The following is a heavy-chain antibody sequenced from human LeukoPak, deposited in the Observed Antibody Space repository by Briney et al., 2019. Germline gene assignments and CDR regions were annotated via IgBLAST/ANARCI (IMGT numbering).Heavy chain of an antibody. J-gene: IGHJ4*02. V-gene: IGHV3-23*01. D-gene: IGHD6-13*01. CDR1: GFSFSSYA. CDR3: TKDIGSSSRPFDY. CDR2: ISGSGGST. Sequence: GGSLRLSCAASGFSFSSYAMSWVRQAPGKGLEWVSAISGSGGSTYYADSVKGRFTISRDNSKNTLYLQMNSLRAEDTAVYYCTKDIGSSSRPFDYWGQGTLVTVSS.